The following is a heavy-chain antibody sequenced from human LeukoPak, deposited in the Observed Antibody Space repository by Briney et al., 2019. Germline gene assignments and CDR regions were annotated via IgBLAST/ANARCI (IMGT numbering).Heavy chain of an antibody. Sequence: GGSLRLSCAASGFTFSSYGMHWVRQAPGKGLEWVAVISYDGSNKYYADSVKGRSTISRDNSKNTLYLQMNSLRAEDTAVYYCAKDRGYDILTGYYPDFDYWGQGTLVTVSS. CDR3: AKDRGYDILTGYYPDFDY. CDR2: ISYDGSNK. D-gene: IGHD3-9*01. J-gene: IGHJ4*02. CDR1: GFTFSSYG. V-gene: IGHV3-30*18.